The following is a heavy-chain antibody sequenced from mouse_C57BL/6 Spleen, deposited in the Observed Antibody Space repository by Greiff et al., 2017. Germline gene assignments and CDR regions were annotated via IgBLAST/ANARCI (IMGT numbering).Heavy chain of an antibody. CDR2: FHPYNDDT. V-gene: IGHV1-47*01. Sequence: QVQLQQSGAELVKPGASVKMSCKASGYTFTTYPIEWMKQNHGKSLEWIGNFHPYNDDTKYNEKFKGKATLNVEKSSSTVYLELSRLKSDDSAVYYCARCHSNYGKGVVYYFDYWGKGTTLTVSS. CDR1: GYTFTTYP. CDR3: ARCHSNYGKGVVYYFDY. J-gene: IGHJ2*01. D-gene: IGHD2-5*01.